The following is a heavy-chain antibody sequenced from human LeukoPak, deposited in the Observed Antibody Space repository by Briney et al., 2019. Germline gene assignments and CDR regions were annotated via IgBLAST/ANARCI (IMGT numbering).Heavy chain of an antibody. D-gene: IGHD5-18*01. CDR3: ARHAGITWIQLWLDY. Sequence: AETLSLTCTVSGGSISSSSYDWGWIRQPPGKGLEWIGSIYYSGSTYYNPSLNSRFTISVDTSKNQFSLKPSSVTAADTAVYSCARHAGITWIQLWLDYWGQGTLVTVSS. V-gene: IGHV4-39*01. CDR1: GGSISSSSYD. CDR2: IYYSGST. J-gene: IGHJ4*02.